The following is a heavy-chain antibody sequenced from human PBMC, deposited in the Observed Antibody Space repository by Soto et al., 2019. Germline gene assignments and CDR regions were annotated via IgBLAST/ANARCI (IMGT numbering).Heavy chain of an antibody. CDR2: INPNSGGT. J-gene: IGHJ4*02. Sequence: GASVKVSCKASGYTFTGYYMHWVRQAPGQGLEWMGWINPNSGGTNYAQKFQGWVTMTRDTSISTAYMELSRLRSDDTAVYYCAKAGIVVPAAMRFWDYGANRIDYWGQGTLVTVSS. CDR1: GYTFTGYY. CDR3: AKAGIVVPAAMRFWDYGANRIDY. D-gene: IGHD2-2*01. V-gene: IGHV1-2*04.